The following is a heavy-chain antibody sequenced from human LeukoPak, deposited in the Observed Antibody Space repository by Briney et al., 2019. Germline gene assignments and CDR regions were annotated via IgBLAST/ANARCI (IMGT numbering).Heavy chain of an antibody. CDR1: GGSFSGYY. V-gene: IGHV4-34*01. D-gene: IGHD6-13*01. CDR3: ARGILYSSSWYYIFDY. Sequence: SETLSLTCAVYGGSFSGYYWSWIRQPPGKGLEWIGEINRSGSTNYNPSLKSRVTISVDTSKNQFSLKLSSVTAADTAVYYCARGILYSSSWYYIFDYWGQGTLVTVSS. J-gene: IGHJ4*02. CDR2: INRSGST.